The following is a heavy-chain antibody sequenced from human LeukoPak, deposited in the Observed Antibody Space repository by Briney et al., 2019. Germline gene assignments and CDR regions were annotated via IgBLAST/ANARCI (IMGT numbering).Heavy chain of an antibody. V-gene: IGHV3-43*02. CDR1: GFTFDDYA. J-gene: IGHJ4*02. CDR3: AKASPSYVWGSYRLRPFDY. Sequence: TGGSLRLSCAASGFTFDDYAMHWVRQAPGKGLEWVSLISGDGGSTYYADSVKGRFTISRDNSKNSLYLQMNSLRTEDTALYYCAKASPSYVWGSYRLRPFDYWGQGPLVTVSS. D-gene: IGHD3-16*02. CDR2: ISGDGGST.